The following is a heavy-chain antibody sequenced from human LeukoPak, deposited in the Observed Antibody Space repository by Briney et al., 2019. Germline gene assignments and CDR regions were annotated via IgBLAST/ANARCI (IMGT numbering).Heavy chain of an antibody. CDR1: GYTFTSYA. CDR2: INTNTGNP. Sequence: ASVKVSCKASGYTFTSYAMNWVRQAPGQGLEWMGWINTNTGNPTYAQGFTGRFVFSLDTSVSTAYLQISSLKAEDTAVYYCKVGGYCSSTSCYGDFDYWGQGTLVTVSS. D-gene: IGHD2-2*01. CDR3: KVGGYCSSTSCYGDFDY. J-gene: IGHJ4*02. V-gene: IGHV7-4-1*02.